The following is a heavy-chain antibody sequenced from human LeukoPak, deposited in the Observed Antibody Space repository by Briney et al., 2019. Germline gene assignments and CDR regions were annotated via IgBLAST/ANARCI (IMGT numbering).Heavy chain of an antibody. CDR1: GFTFSSYG. CDR2: ISSRSSTI. J-gene: IGHJ4*02. Sequence: GGSLRLSCAASGFTFSSYGMHWVRQAPGKGLEWVSYISSRSSTIYSADSVKGRFTISRDNAKNSLYLQMISLRAEDTAVYYCARDGYYYGSGSYYKVDFDYWGQGTLVTVSS. CDR3: ARDGYYYGSGSYYKVDFDY. D-gene: IGHD3-10*01. V-gene: IGHV3-48*01.